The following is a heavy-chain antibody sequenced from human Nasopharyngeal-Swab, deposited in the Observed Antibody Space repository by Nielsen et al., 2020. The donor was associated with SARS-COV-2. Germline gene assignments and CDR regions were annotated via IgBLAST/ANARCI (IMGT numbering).Heavy chain of an antibody. CDR2: IKSKIDGGTT. D-gene: IGHD4-17*01. CDR3: TTEYGDYNYYYYYVMDV. Sequence: GESLKISCAASGFTFSNAWMNWVRQAPGKGLEWVGRIKSKIDGGTTDYAAPVKGRFTISRDDSKNTLYLQMNSLKTEDTAVYYCTTEYGDYNYYYYYVMDVWGQGTTVTVSS. V-gene: IGHV3-15*01. CDR1: GFTFSNAW. J-gene: IGHJ6*02.